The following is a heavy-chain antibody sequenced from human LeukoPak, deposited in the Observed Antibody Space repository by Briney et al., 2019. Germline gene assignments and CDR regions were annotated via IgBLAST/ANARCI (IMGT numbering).Heavy chain of an antibody. CDR3: ARADVDTAVVPYFDG. CDR1: GGSISSSSYY. J-gene: IGHJ4*02. D-gene: IGHD5-18*01. Sequence: PSETLSLTCTVSGGSISSSSYYWGWIRQPPGKGLEWIGNIYYSGSTYYHPSLKSRLTISVHTSKNQFSLKLSSVTAADTAVYYCARADVDTAVVPYFDGWGQGTLVTVSS. CDR2: IYYSGST. V-gene: IGHV4-39*07.